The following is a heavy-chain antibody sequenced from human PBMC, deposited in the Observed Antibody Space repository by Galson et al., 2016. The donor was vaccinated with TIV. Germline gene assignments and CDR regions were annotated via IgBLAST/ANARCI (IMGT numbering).Heavy chain of an antibody. CDR3: ARRFDRNLMCDY. V-gene: IGHV5-51*03. CDR2: IRPGDSDA. J-gene: IGHJ4*01. CDR1: GYIFTKYW. D-gene: IGHD1-14*01. Sequence: QSGAEVKKPGEPLQISCKASGYIFTKYWIAWVRQMPGKGLEWMGVIRPGDSDARYSPSFDGQVTISADESINTAYLQWSNLKASDSALYYCARRFDRNLMCDYWGHGSLVTVSS.